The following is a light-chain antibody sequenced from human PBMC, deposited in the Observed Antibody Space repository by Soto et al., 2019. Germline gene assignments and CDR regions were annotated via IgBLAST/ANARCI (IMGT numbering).Light chain of an antibody. CDR2: WAS. CDR1: QSVLYSSNNKNY. CDR3: QQYYSTPLI. Sequence: DIVMTQSPDSLAVSLGERATINCKSSQSVLYSSNNKNYLAWYQQKPGQTPKLLIYWASTRESGVPDRFSGSGSGTDFTLTISSLQAEDVAVYYCQQYYSTPLIFGGGTKVEIK. J-gene: IGKJ4*01. V-gene: IGKV4-1*01.